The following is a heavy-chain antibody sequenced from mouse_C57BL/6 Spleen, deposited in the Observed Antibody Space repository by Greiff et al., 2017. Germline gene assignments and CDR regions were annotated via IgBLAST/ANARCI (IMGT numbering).Heavy chain of an antibody. Sequence: VQLQQSGPELVKPGASVKIPCKASGYTFTDYNMDWVKQSHGKSLEWIGDINPNNGGTIYNQKFKGKATLTVDKSSSTAYMELRSLTSEDTAVYYCARFGYYGSVYAMDYWGQGTSGTVSS. J-gene: IGHJ4*01. CDR3: ARFGYYGSVYAMDY. CDR2: INPNNGGT. V-gene: IGHV1-18*01. D-gene: IGHD1-1*01. CDR1: GYTFTDYN.